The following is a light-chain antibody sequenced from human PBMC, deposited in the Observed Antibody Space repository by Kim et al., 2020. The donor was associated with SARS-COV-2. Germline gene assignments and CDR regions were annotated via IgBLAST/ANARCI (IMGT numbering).Light chain of an antibody. CDR3: QHYGSSPQT. CDR1: QSVSSSY. Sequence: EIVLTQSPGTLSLSPGERATLSCRASQSVSSSYLAWYQHKPGQAPRLLIYGASSRATGIPDRFSGSGSGTDFTLTISRLEPEDFAVYYCQHYGSSPQTFGQGTKLEI. V-gene: IGKV3-20*01. J-gene: IGKJ2*01. CDR2: GAS.